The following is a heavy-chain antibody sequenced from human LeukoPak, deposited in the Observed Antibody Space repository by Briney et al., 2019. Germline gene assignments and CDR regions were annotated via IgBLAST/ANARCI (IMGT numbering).Heavy chain of an antibody. Sequence: ASVTVSCKASGYTFTGYYMHWVRQAPGQGLEWMGWINPNSGGTNYAQKFQGRVTMTRDTSISTAYMELSRLRSDDTAVYYCARGTSLRSYLIALQYDWGQGTLVTVSS. D-gene: IGHD2-2*01. CDR3: ARGTSLRSYLIALQYD. CDR1: GYTFTGYY. V-gene: IGHV1-2*02. CDR2: INPNSGGT. J-gene: IGHJ4*02.